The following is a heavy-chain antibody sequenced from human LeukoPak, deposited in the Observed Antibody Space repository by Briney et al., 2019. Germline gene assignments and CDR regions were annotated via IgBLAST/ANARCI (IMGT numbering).Heavy chain of an antibody. CDR1: GYSFTSYW. V-gene: IGHV5-51*01. CDR3: ARLGAVEAASNGVGADY. J-gene: IGHJ4*02. CDR2: IYPGDSDT. D-gene: IGHD2-15*01. Sequence: GESLKISCKGSGYSFTSYWIGWVRQMPGKGLEWMGIIYPGDSDTRYSPSFQGQVTISADKSISTAYLQWSSLKASDTAMYYCARLGAVEAASNGVGADYWGQGTLVTVSS.